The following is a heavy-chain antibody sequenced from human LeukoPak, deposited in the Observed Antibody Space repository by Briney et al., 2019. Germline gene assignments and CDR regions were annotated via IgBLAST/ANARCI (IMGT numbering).Heavy chain of an antibody. CDR3: AKSRSDVVDY. J-gene: IGHJ4*02. CDR1: GFTFSNEE. CDR2: ISSSGSTI. Sequence: GGSLRLSCTTSGFTFSNEEMNWVRQAPGKGLEWVSYISSSGSTIYYADSVKGRFTISRDNAKNSLYLQMNSLRAEDTAVYYCAKSRSDVVDYWGQGTLVTVSS. V-gene: IGHV3-48*03. D-gene: IGHD3-3*01.